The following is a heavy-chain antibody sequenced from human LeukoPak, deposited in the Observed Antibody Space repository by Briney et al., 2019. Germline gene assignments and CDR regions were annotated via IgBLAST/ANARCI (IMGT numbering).Heavy chain of an antibody. V-gene: IGHV4-34*01. J-gene: IGHJ3*02. D-gene: IGHD6-19*01. CDR3: ARHPAVAGTRSFDI. Sequence: PSETLSLTCAVYGGSFSGYYWSWIRQPPGKGLEWIGEINHSGSTNYNPSLKSRVTISVDTSKNQFSLKLSSVTAADTAVYYCARHPAVAGTRSFDIWGQGTMVTVSS. CDR2: INHSGST. CDR1: GGSFSGYY.